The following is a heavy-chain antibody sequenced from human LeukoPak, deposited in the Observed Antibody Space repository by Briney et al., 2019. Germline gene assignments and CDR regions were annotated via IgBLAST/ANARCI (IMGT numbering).Heavy chain of an antibody. V-gene: IGHV3-53*05. Sequence: GGSLRLSCAASGFTVSSNYMSWVRQAPGKGLEWVSVIYSGGSTYYADSVKGRFTISRDNSKNTLYLQMNSLRSEDTAVYYCARAWTLYSSGCGYWGQGTLVTVSS. CDR3: ARAWTLYSSGCGY. D-gene: IGHD6-19*01. J-gene: IGHJ4*02. CDR1: GFTVSSNY. CDR2: IYSGGST.